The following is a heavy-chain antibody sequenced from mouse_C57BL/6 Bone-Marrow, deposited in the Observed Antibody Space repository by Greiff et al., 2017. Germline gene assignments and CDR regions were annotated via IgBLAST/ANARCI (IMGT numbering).Heavy chain of an antibody. V-gene: IGHV3-1*01. J-gene: IGHJ3*01. Sequence: EVQLQESGPGMVKPSQSLSLTCTVTGYSITSGYDWHWIRHFPGNKLEWMGYISYSGSTNYNPSLKSRISITHDTSKNHFFLKLNSVTTEDTATYYCARDLIYDGYSWFAYWGQGTLVTVSA. D-gene: IGHD2-3*01. CDR3: ARDLIYDGYSWFAY. CDR2: ISYSGST. CDR1: GYSITSGYD.